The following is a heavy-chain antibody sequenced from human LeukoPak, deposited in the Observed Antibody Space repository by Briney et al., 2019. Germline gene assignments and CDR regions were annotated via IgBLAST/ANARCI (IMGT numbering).Heavy chain of an antibody. CDR1: GYTFIAYY. V-gene: IGHV1-2*02. Sequence: ASVKVSCRASGYTFIAYYMHWVRQAPGQGLEWMGWINPSSGGTNYAQKFQGRVTMTRDTSISTAYMELSRLRSDDTAVYYCARANIPYYYDSSGYSYYYYYMDVWGKGTTVTISS. J-gene: IGHJ6*03. CDR2: INPSSGGT. D-gene: IGHD3-22*01. CDR3: ARANIPYYYDSSGYSYYYYYMDV.